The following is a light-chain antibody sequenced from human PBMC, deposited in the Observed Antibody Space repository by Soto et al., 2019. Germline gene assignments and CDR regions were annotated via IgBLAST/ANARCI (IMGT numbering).Light chain of an antibody. CDR2: AAS. CDR3: QQYYSYPSIT. V-gene: IGKV1-39*01. CDR1: QSISSY. Sequence: IQLSQSPSSLSASVGDRFTITCRASQSISSYLNWYQQKPGKAPKLLIYAASSLQSGVPSRFSGSGSGTDFTLTISCLQSEDFATYYCQQYYSYPSITFGQGTRLEIK. J-gene: IGKJ5*01.